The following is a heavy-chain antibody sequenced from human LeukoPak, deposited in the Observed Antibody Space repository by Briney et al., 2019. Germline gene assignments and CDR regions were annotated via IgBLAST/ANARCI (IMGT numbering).Heavy chain of an antibody. CDR3: STLKETDY. Sequence: GASVKVSCKTSGYTFTDYYMHWVRQAPGQGLEWMGWINPNGGDTNYAQKFQGRVIMTRVTSISTAYMELSWLTSDDTAVYHCSTLKETDYWGQGTLVTVSS. V-gene: IGHV1-2*02. CDR2: INPNGGDT. CDR1: GYTFTDYY. J-gene: IGHJ4*02.